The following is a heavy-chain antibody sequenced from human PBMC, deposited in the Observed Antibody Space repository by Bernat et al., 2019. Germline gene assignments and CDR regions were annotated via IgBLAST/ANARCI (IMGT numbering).Heavy chain of an antibody. CDR1: GFTFSNAW. J-gene: IGHJ4*02. CDR2: IKSKTDGGTT. D-gene: IGHD4-11*01. V-gene: IGHV3-15*07. Sequence: EVQLVESGGGLVKPGGSLRLSCAASGFTFSNAWMNWVRQAPGKGLEWVGRIKSKTDGGTTDYDAPVKGRFTISRDDSKNTLYLQMNSMKTEDTAVYYCTTLLLQYESVDYWGQGTLVTVSS. CDR3: TTLLLQYESVDY.